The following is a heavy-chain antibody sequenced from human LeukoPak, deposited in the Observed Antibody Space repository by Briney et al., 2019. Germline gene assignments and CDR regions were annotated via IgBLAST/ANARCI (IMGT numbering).Heavy chain of an antibody. Sequence: GGSLRLSCAASGFTVSSNYMSWVRQAPGKGLEWVSGISGSGGSTYYADSVKGRFTISRDNSKNTLYLQMNSLRAEDTAVYYCAKDSSGTYYFDYWGQGTLVTVSS. J-gene: IGHJ4*02. CDR1: GFTVSSNY. CDR3: AKDSSGTYYFDY. D-gene: IGHD3-10*01. V-gene: IGHV3-23*01. CDR2: ISGSGGST.